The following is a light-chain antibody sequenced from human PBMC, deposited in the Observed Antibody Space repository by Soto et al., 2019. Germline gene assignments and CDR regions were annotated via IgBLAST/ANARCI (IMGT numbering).Light chain of an antibody. CDR2: SNN. CDR3: AAWDDSLNGRV. CDR1: GSNIGVNY. Sequence: QSVLTQPPSASGTPGQRVTISCSGSGSNIGVNYVYWYQQLPGTAPKLLIYSNNQRPSGVPDRFSGSKSGTSASLAISGLQSEDEADYYCAAWDDSLNGRVLGTGTKVTV. V-gene: IGLV1-44*01. J-gene: IGLJ1*01.